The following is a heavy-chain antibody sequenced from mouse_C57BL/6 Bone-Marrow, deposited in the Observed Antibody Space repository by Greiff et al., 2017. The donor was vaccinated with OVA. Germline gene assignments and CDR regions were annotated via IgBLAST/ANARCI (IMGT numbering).Heavy chain of an antibody. J-gene: IGHJ1*03. CDR2: INYDGSST. D-gene: IGHD1-1*01. CDR3: AREDYGRWYFDV. CDR1: GFTFRDYY. V-gene: IGHV5-16*01. Sequence: EVKLVESEGGLVQPGSSMKLSCPASGFTFRDYYMAWVRQVPEKGLEWVANINYDGSSTYYLDSLKSRFIISRDNAKNILYLQMSSLKSEDTATYYCAREDYGRWYFDVWGTGTTVTVSS.